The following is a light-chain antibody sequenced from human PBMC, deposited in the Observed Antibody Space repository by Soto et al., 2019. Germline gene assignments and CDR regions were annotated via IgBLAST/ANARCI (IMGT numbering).Light chain of an antibody. J-gene: IGKJ2*01. CDR2: LGS. Sequence: DIVMTQSPLSLPVTPGEPASISCRSSQSLLQSNGYNYLDWYLQKPGQSPQLLIYLGSNRASGVPDRFSGSGSGTDFTLKISRVEAEDVGVYYCMHALQTPLTFGQGTKLEIK. V-gene: IGKV2-28*01. CDR1: QSLLQSNGYNY. CDR3: MHALQTPLT.